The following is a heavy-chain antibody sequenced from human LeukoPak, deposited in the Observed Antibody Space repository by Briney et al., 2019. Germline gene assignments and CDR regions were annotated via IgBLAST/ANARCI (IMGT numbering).Heavy chain of an antibody. Sequence: PSETLSLTCAVYGGSFSGYYWSWIRQPPGKGLEWIGEINHSGSTNYNPSLKSRVTISVDTSKNQFSLKLSSVTAADTAVYSCARASSSTWDAFDIWGQGTMVTVSS. CDR3: ARASSSTWDAFDI. CDR1: GGSFSGYY. J-gene: IGHJ3*02. CDR2: INHSGST. D-gene: IGHD2-2*01. V-gene: IGHV4-34*01.